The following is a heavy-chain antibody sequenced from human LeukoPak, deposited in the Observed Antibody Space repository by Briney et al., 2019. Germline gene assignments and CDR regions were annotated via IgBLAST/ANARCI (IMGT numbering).Heavy chain of an antibody. V-gene: IGHV1-2*02. D-gene: IGHD2-2*01. CDR2: INPNSGGT. Sequence: APVKVSCKASGYTFTGYYMHWVRQAPGQGLEWMGWINPNSGGTNYAQKFQGRVTMTRDTSISTAYMELSRLRSDDTAVYYCARLYCSSTSCHGFDYWGQGTLVTVSS. CDR1: GYTFTGYY. J-gene: IGHJ4*02. CDR3: ARLYCSSTSCHGFDY.